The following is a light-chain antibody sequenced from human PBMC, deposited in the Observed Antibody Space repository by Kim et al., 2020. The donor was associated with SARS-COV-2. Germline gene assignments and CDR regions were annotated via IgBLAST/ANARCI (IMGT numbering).Light chain of an antibody. CDR2: AAS. CDR3: QQYDVYPRT. Sequence: SSSSGDRVIICCRASQGIANNLVWFHQKPGKAPKPLIYAASRLETGVPSRFSGSGSGTDFILTISSLQPEDYGTYYCQQYDVYPRTFGQGTKVEI. CDR1: QGIANN. J-gene: IGKJ1*01. V-gene: IGKV1-16*01.